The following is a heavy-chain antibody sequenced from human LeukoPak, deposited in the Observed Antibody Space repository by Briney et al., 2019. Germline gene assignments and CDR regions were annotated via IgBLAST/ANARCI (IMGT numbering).Heavy chain of an antibody. CDR2: ISGSDGTT. Sequence: GASLRLSCAASGFTFSSYAMSWVRQAPGKGLEWVSAISGSDGTTYYADSLKGRFTISRDNSKNTLYLQMNSLRAEDTAVYYCAKDRGSSSGWFPWGQGTLVTVSS. CDR3: AKDRGSSSGWFP. CDR1: GFTFSSYA. D-gene: IGHD6-19*01. V-gene: IGHV3-23*01. J-gene: IGHJ5*02.